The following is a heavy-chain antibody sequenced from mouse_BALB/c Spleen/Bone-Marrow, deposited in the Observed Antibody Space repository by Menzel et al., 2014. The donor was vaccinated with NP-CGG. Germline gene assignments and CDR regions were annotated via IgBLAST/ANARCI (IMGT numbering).Heavy chain of an antibody. V-gene: IGHV1-69*02. CDR1: GYTFTRYW. Sequence: VKLMESGAEFVKPGAPVKLSCKASGYTFTRYWMHWVRQRPGRGLEWIGKIDPSDSETHYNHEFKDKATLTVDKSSSTAYIQLSSLTSEDSAVYFCARSGGNYVAWFVYWGQGTLVTVSP. CDR3: ARSGGNYVAWFVY. D-gene: IGHD2-1*01. CDR2: IDPSDSET. J-gene: IGHJ3*01.